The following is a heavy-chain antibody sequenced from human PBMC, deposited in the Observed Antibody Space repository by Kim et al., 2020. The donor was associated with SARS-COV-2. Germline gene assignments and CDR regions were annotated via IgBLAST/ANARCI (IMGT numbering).Heavy chain of an antibody. D-gene: IGHD2-2*02. Sequence: GESLKISCKGSGYSFTSYWIGWVRQMPGKGLEWMGIIYPGDSDTRYSPSFQGQVTISADKSISTAYLQWSSLKASDTAMYYCARGYCSSTSCYTSWFDPWGQGTLVTVSS. CDR3: ARGYCSSTSCYTSWFDP. CDR2: IYPGDSDT. V-gene: IGHV5-51*01. J-gene: IGHJ5*02. CDR1: GYSFTSYW.